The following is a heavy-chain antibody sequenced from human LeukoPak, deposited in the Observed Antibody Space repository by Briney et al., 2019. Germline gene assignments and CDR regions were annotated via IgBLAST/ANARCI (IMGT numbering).Heavy chain of an antibody. V-gene: IGHV3-33*01. CDR2: IWFDGSNK. D-gene: IGHD2/OR15-2a*01. CDR1: GFILSSYG. CDR3: ASSTYLGDY. J-gene: IGHJ4*02. Sequence: GRSLRLSCAASGFILSSYGMHWVRQAPAKGLEWVAVIWFDGSNKYYAASVKGRFTISRDNSKYMLYLQMNSLRAEDTVVFYGASSTYLGDYWGQGILVTVSS.